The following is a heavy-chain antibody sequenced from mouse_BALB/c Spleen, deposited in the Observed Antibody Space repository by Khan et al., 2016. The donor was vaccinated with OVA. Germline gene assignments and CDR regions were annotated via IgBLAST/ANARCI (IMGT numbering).Heavy chain of an antibody. CDR3: ARGGASYGADGWFSY. D-gene: IGHD2-10*01. V-gene: IGHV1-4*01. J-gene: IGHJ3*01. CDR1: GYTFTTYT. CDR2: INPSNGYT. Sequence: QVQLKESGAELARPGASVKMSCKASGYTFTTYTMHWVKQRPGQGLEWIGYINPSNGYTNYNQKFKDKSTLTADKSSSTAYMQLSSLTSDYSAVYYCARGGASYGADGWFSYWGQGTLVTVSA.